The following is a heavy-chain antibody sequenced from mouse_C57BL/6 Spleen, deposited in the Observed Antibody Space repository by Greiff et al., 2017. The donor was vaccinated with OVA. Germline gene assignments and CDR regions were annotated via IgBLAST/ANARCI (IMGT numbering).Heavy chain of an antibody. CDR1: GYTFTDYY. CDR3: ARWDYGIPFDY. J-gene: IGHJ2*01. Sequence: EVQLQQSGPELVKPGASVKISCKASGYTFTDYYMNWVKQSHGKSLEWIGDINPNNGGTSYNQKFKGKATLTVDKSSSTAYMELRSLTSEDSAVYYCARWDYGIPFDYWGQGTTLTVSS. D-gene: IGHD2-1*01. V-gene: IGHV1-26*01. CDR2: INPNNGGT.